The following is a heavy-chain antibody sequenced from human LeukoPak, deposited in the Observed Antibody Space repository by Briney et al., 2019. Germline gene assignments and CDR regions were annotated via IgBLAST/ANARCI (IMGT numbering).Heavy chain of an antibody. J-gene: IGHJ5*02. V-gene: IGHV3-11*05. CDR1: RFXFSDYY. CDR2: ISSTSGYT. D-gene: IGHD2-21*01. CDR3: ARGTHSSFDP. Sequence: GGSLRLSCAASRFXFSDYYMSWIRQAPGKGLEWVSYISSTSGYTNYADSVKGRFTISRDNAKNSLYLQMNSLRAEDTAVYYCARGTHSSFDPWGQGTLVTVPS.